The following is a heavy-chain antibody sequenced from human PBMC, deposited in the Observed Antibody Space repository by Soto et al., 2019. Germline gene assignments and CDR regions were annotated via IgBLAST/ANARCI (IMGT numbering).Heavy chain of an antibody. CDR2: ISSSSSYI. CDR1: GFTFSSYS. J-gene: IGHJ3*02. Sequence: PGGSLRLSCAASGFTFSSYSMNWVRQAPGKGLEWVSSISSSSSYIYYAASVKGRFTISRENAKNSLYLQMNSLKAEDTAVYYCVGDFVPAAMPRGDAFDIWGQGTMVTVSS. D-gene: IGHD2-2*01. CDR3: VGDFVPAAMPRGDAFDI. V-gene: IGHV3-21*01.